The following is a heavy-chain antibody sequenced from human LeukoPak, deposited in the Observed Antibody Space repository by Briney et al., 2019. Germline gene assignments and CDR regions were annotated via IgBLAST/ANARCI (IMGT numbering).Heavy chain of an antibody. CDR3: ARQSVVAGTQWFEP. J-gene: IGHJ5*02. CDR2: TYYGGST. D-gene: IGHD6-19*01. CDR1: GGSISGFY. V-gene: IGHV4-59*08. Sequence: PSETLSLTCTVSGGSISGFYWSWIRLPPGKALEWLGYTYYGGSTYYSPSLNGRLTISSDMSKSQFSLKLRSMTAADTAVYYCARQSVVAGTQWFEPWGQGILVTVSS.